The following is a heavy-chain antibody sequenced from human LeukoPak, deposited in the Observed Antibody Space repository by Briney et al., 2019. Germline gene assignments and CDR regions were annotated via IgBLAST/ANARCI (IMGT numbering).Heavy chain of an antibody. CDR2: IDNDGSST. J-gene: IGHJ4*02. CDR3: ARDTITEAGDFDY. Sequence: GGSLRLSCAASGFTFSMYWMHWVRQAPGKGLVWIARIDNDGSSTTYADSVKGRFTISRDNAKNTLYLQMNSLRAEDTAVYYCARDTITEAGDFDYWGQGILVTVSS. CDR1: GFTFSMYW. V-gene: IGHV3-74*01. D-gene: IGHD6-13*01.